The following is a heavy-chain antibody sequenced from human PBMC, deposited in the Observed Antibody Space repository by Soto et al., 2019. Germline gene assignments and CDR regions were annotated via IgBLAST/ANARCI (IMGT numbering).Heavy chain of an antibody. CDR3: ARVATVTTSIYYYDGMDV. CDR1: GGSVSSGSYY. J-gene: IGHJ6*02. Sequence: QVQLQESGPGLVKPSETLSLTCTVSGGSVSSGSYYWSWIRQPPGKGLEWIGYIYYSGSTNYNPSLQSRVTISVDTSKNQFSLKLSSVTAADTAGYYCARVATVTTSIYYYDGMDVWGQGTTVTVSS. CDR2: IYYSGST. D-gene: IGHD4-4*01. V-gene: IGHV4-61*01.